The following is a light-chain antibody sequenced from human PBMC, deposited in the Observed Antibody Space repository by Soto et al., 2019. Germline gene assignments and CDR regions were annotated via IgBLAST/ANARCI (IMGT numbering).Light chain of an antibody. V-gene: IGLV1-40*01. Sequence: QAVVTQPPSVSGAPGQRVTISCTGNNSNIGAGYDVHWYQQLPGTAPKLLIYGNTNRPSGVPDRFSGSKSGTSASLAITGLQAEHEADYYCQSYDSSLSDVVFGGGTQLTVL. CDR2: GNT. J-gene: IGLJ2*01. CDR3: QSYDSSLSDVV. CDR1: NSNIGAGYD.